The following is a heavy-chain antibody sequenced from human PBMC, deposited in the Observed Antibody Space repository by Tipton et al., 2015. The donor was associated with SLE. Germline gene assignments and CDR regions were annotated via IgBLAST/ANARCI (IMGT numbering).Heavy chain of an antibody. Sequence: TLSLTCTISGGSISSSDYYWGWIRQPPGKGLEWIGIAYHSGSTYYNPSLESRVTISIDTSKNQFSLKLTSVTAADTAVYFCARDRSSVSDWGQGTQVIVSP. J-gene: IGHJ4*02. D-gene: IGHD5/OR15-5a*01. CDR1: GGSISSSDYY. CDR2: AYHSGST. V-gene: IGHV4-39*07. CDR3: ARDRSSVSD.